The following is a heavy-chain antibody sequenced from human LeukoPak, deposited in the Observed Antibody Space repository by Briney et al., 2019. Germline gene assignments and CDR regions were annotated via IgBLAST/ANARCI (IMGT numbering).Heavy chain of an antibody. CDR2: FDPEDGET. Sequence: WASVKVSCKVSGYTLTELSMHWVRQAPGKGLEWMGGFDPEDGETIYAQKFQGRVTMTEDTSTDTAYMELSSLRSEDTAVYYCATFKGGVGATGSLAFDIWGQGTMVTVSS. CDR1: GYTLTELS. J-gene: IGHJ3*02. D-gene: IGHD1-26*01. CDR3: ATFKGGVGATGSLAFDI. V-gene: IGHV1-24*01.